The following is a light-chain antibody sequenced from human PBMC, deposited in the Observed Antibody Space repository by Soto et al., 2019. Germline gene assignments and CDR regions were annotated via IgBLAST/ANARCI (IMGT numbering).Light chain of an antibody. J-gene: IGKJ1*01. V-gene: IGKV3-20*01. CDR3: QQYGSSPWT. CDR1: QSVSNNY. CDR2: GAS. Sequence: EIVLTHSPGTLSLSPGERATLSFSTSQSVSNNYLAWYQQRPGQAPRLLIYGASSRATGIPDRFSGSGSGTDFTLTISDVQPEDFAVYYCQQYGSSPWTFGQGTKVDIK.